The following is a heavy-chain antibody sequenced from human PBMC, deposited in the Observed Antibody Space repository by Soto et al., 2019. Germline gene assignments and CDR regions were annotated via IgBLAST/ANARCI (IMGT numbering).Heavy chain of an antibody. D-gene: IGHD4-17*01. CDR3: ARSPDYGDLVDY. Sequence: PSETLSLTCTVSGGSISSYYWSWIRQPPGKGLEWIGYIYYSGSTNYNPSLKSRVTISVDTSKNQFSLKLSSVTAADTAVYYCARSPDYGDLVDYWGQGTLVTVSS. J-gene: IGHJ4*02. CDR1: GGSISSYY. V-gene: IGHV4-59*01. CDR2: IYYSGST.